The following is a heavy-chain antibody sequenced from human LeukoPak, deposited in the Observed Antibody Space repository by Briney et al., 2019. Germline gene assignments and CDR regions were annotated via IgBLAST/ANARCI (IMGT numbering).Heavy chain of an antibody. Sequence: QPGGSLRLSCAASGFTFSSYNMNWVRQAPGKGLEWVSYISDSSSTIYYADSVKGRFTISRDNAKNSLYLQMYSLRAGDTAVYYCARGIDEWLYLNYWGQGALVTVSS. CDR1: GFTFSSYN. D-gene: IGHD3-3*01. J-gene: IGHJ4*02. V-gene: IGHV3-48*01. CDR3: ARGIDEWLYLNY. CDR2: ISDSSSTI.